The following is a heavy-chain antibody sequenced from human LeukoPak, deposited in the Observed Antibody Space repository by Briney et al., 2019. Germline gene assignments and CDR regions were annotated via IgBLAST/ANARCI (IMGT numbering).Heavy chain of an antibody. J-gene: IGHJ4*02. CDR3: AREGHTAMVEFDY. D-gene: IGHD5-18*01. CDR2: INPNSGGT. Sequence: RASVKVSCKASGYTFTGYYMHWVRQAPGQGLEGMGWINPNSGGTNYAQKFQGRVTMTRDTSISTAYMELSRLRSDDTAVYYCAREGHTAMVEFDYWGQGTLVTVSS. V-gene: IGHV1-2*02. CDR1: GYTFTGYY.